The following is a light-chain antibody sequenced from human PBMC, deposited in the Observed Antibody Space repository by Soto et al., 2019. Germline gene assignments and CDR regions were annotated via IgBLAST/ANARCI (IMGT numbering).Light chain of an antibody. V-gene: IGKV3-15*01. CDR1: QTVSNY. J-gene: IGKJ5*01. CDR3: QQYDNWPPIT. Sequence: ETVLTQSPATLSLSPGERATLSCRASQTVSNYLAWYQQKPGQAPRLLIYAASTRATGIPARFSGSGSGTEFTLTISSLQSEDFAVYYCQQYDNWPPITFGQGTRLEIK. CDR2: AAS.